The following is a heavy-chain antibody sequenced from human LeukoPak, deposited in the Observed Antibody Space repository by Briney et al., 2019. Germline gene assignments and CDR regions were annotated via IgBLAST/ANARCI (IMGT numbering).Heavy chain of an antibody. CDR2: IYYSAST. D-gene: IGHD2-21*02. Sequence: SETPSLTCAVYGGSFSSYYWSWIRQPPGKGLEWIGYIYYSASTTDNPSLKSRVTISLDTSKNQFSLKLNSVTSADTAVYYCARGRDHPDYWGQGTLVTVSS. CDR3: ARGRDHPDY. V-gene: IGHV4-59*01. CDR1: GGSFSSYY. J-gene: IGHJ4*02.